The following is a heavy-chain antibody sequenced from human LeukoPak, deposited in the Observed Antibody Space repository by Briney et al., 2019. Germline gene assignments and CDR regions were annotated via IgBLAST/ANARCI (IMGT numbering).Heavy chain of an antibody. CDR1: EFTFSNYA. CDR3: AKRFCTSAGCSFFDS. J-gene: IGHJ4*02. V-gene: IGHV3-23*01. D-gene: IGHD2-2*01. Sequence: GGSLRLSCTASEFTFSNYAMSWVRQAPGKGLEWVSAIRSSGGTRDYADSVKGRFTISRDNSKNTLYLQMNSLRAEDTAVYYCAKRFCTSAGCSFFDSWGPGTLVTVSS. CDR2: IRSSGGTR.